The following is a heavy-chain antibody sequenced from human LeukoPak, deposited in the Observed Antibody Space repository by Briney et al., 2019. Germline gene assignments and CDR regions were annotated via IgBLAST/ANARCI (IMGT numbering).Heavy chain of an antibody. CDR3: ARERVGALVYYYDSSGYNRGWFDP. CDR1: GYTFTGYY. D-gene: IGHD3-22*01. CDR2: INPNSGGT. Sequence: ASVKVSCKASGYTFTGYYMHWVRQAPGQGLEWMGWINPNSGGTNYAQKFQGRVTMTRDTSISTAYVELSRLRSDDTAVYYCARERVGALVYYYDSSGYNRGWFDPWGQGTLVTVSS. V-gene: IGHV1-2*02. J-gene: IGHJ5*02.